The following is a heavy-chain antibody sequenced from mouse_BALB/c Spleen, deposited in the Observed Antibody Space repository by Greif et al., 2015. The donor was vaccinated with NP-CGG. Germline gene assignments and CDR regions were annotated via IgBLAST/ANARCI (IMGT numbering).Heavy chain of an antibody. V-gene: IGHV2-9*02. J-gene: IGHJ3*01. CDR2: IWAGGST. CDR1: GFSLTSYG. D-gene: IGHD2-1*01. Sequence: QVQLQQSGPGLVAPSQSLSITCTVSGFSLTSYGVHWVRQPPGKGLEWLGVIWAGGSTNYNSALMSRLSISKDNSKSQVFLKMNSLQTDDTAMYYCAREAGNYGSAWFAYWGQGTLVTVSA. CDR3: AREAGNYGSAWFAY.